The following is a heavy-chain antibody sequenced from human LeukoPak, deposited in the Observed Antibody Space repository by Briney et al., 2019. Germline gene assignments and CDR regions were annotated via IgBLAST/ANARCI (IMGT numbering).Heavy chain of an antibody. CDR1: GFTFSSYA. D-gene: IGHD3-22*01. J-gene: IGHJ4*02. CDR3: AKGGITMIVVVEY. CDR2: ISGSGDRT. V-gene: IGHV3-23*01. Sequence: GSLRLSCAASGFTFSSYAMSWVRQAPGKGLEWVSVISGSGDRTYYADSVKGGSTISRDNSKNTLYLQMNSLRAEDTAVYYCAKGGITMIVVVEYWGQGTLVTVSS.